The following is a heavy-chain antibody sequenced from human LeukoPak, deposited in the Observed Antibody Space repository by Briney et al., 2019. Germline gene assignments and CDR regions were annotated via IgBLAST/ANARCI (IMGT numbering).Heavy chain of an antibody. CDR3: ARTRVRLGDFWSGFGY. Sequence: PSETLSLTCTVSGGSISSTSYYWGWIRQPPGKGLEWIGSIYYSGSIYYNPSLKSRVTISVDTSKKQFSLKLSSVTAADTAVYYCARTRVRLGDFWSGFGYWGQGTLVTVSS. J-gene: IGHJ4*02. V-gene: IGHV4-39*01. CDR1: GGSISSTSYY. CDR2: IYYSGSI. D-gene: IGHD3-3*01.